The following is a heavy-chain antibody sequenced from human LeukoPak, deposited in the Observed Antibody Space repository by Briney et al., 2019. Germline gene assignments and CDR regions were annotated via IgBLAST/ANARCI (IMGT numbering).Heavy chain of an antibody. V-gene: IGHV4-39*07. D-gene: IGHD1-1*01. Sequence: PSETLSLTCTVSGGSISSSSYYWGWIRQPPGKGLEWIGSIYYSGSTYYNPSLKSRVTISVDTSKNQFSLKLSSVTAADTAVYYCARDIMDSGWNDEIGYYYYYYMDVWGKGTTVTVSS. CDR3: ARDIMDSGWNDEIGYYYYYYMDV. J-gene: IGHJ6*03. CDR2: IYYSGST. CDR1: GGSISSSSYY.